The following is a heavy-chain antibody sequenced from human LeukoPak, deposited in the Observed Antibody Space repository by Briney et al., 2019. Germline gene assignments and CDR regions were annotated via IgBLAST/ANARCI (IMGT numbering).Heavy chain of an antibody. CDR1: GGSISSGDYY. CDR2: IYYSGST. CDR3: AREEWFDP. V-gene: IGHV4-30-4*08. Sequence: SETLSLTCTVSGGSISSGDYYWSWIRQPPGKGLEWIGYIYYSGSTYYNPSLKSRVTLSVDTSKDQFSLKLSSVTAADTAVYYCAREEWFDPWGQGTLVTVSS. J-gene: IGHJ5*02.